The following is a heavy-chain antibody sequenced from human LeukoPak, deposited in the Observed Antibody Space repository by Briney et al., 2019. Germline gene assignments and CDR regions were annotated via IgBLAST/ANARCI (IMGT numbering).Heavy chain of an antibody. CDR1: GITFSSYG. D-gene: IGHD2-15*01. Sequence: PGGSLRLSCAASGITFSSYGMSWVRQAPGKGLELGSSISSSGGTTYYADSVKVRFTISRDNSKNTLYLQMNSLRAEDTAIYYCAKNGDRGAYCTGGTCYPYFYYYMDVWGKGTTVTI. V-gene: IGHV3-23*01. CDR2: ISSSGGTT. J-gene: IGHJ6*03. CDR3: AKNGDRGAYCTGGTCYPYFYYYMDV.